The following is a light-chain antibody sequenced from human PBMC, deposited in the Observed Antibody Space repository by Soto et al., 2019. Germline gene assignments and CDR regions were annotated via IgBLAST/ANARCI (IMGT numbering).Light chain of an antibody. V-gene: IGLV2-23*02. J-gene: IGLJ1*01. Sequence: QSVLTQPASVSGSPGQSITISCTGTSSDVGSYNLVSWYQQHPGKAPKLMIYEVSKRPPGVSNRFSGSKSGNTASLTISGLQAEDEADYYCCSYAGSSTPLIFGTGTKVT. CDR3: CSYAGSSTPLI. CDR1: SSDVGSYNL. CDR2: EVS.